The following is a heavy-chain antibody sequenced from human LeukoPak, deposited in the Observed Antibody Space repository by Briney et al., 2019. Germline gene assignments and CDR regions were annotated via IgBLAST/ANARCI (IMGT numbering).Heavy chain of an antibody. CDR3: ARHPFGESPFDY. J-gene: IGHJ4*02. D-gene: IGHD3-10*01. Sequence: SETLSLTCTVSGGSISSGSFYWGWIRQPPGKGLEWIGSIYYIGSTYYNPSLKSRVTISVDTSKNQFSLNLSSVTAADTAVYYCARHPFGESPFDYWGQGTLVTVSS. V-gene: IGHV4-39*01. CDR1: GGSISSGSFY. CDR2: IYYIGST.